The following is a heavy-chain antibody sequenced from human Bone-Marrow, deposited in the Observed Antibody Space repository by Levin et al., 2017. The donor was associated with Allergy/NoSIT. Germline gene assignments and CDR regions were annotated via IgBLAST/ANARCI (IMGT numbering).Heavy chain of an antibody. D-gene: IGHD1-1*01. CDR1: GITVGNNY. V-gene: IGHV3-66*01. Sequence: PGGSLRFSCAASGITVGNNYMSWVRQTPGKRLEWVAVIYSVGSTYYADSVKGRFTISRDSVKNTVYLQMNNLRGEDTAVYYCARDANGIYWGQGTLVTVSS. CDR2: IYSVGST. CDR3: ARDANGIY. J-gene: IGHJ4*02.